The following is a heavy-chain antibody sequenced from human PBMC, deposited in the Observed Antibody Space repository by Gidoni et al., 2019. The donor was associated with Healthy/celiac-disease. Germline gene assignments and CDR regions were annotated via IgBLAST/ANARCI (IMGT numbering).Heavy chain of an antibody. CDR1: GGPFSSYA. Sequence: QVQLVQSGAEVKKPGSSVKVSCTASGGPFSSYAISWVRQAPGQGLEWMGGIIPILGTAKYAQKVQGRVTMTADESTSTAYMELSSLRSEDTAVYYCARGGIAVAGTVAFDIWGQGTMVTVSS. CDR3: ARGGIAVAGTVAFDI. J-gene: IGHJ3*02. CDR2: IIPILGTA. V-gene: IGHV1-69*01. D-gene: IGHD6-19*01.